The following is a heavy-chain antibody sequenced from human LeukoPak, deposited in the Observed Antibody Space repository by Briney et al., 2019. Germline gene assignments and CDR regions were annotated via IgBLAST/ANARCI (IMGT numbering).Heavy chain of an antibody. V-gene: IGHV1-24*01. CDR2: FDPEDGET. D-gene: IGHD3-22*01. CDR3: ATVYDSSGYQTGFDP. Sequence: GASVKVSCKVSGYTLTELSMHWVRQAPGKGLEWMGGFDPEDGETIYAQKFQGRVTMTEDTSTDTAYMELSSLRSEDTAVYYCATVYDSSGYQTGFDPWGQGTLVTVSS. CDR1: GYTLTELS. J-gene: IGHJ5*02.